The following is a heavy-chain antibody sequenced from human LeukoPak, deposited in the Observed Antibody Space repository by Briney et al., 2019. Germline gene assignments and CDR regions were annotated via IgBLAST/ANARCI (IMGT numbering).Heavy chain of an antibody. CDR1: GGSISSYF. J-gene: IGHJ4*02. CDR3: ARGGESVSFDY. V-gene: IGHV4-59*01. Sequence: SETLSLTCTVSGGSISSYFWSWIRQPTGKGLEWIGYIYYSGSTNYNPSLKSRVTISVDTSKNQFSLKLSSVTAADTAVYYCARGGESVSFDYWGQGTPVTVSS. D-gene: IGHD3-16*01. CDR2: IYYSGST.